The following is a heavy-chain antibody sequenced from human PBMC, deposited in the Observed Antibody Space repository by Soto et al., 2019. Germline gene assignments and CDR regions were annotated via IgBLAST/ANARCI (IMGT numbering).Heavy chain of an antibody. V-gene: IGHV1-3*01. J-gene: IGHJ6*02. D-gene: IGHD4-4*01. CDR2: INAGNGNT. CDR1: VYTITGGP. CDR3: ASSYSNYALIDYYYYGMDV. Sequence: PVNRSRKTSVYTITGGPSHCVLHAPKQRLEWMGWINAGNGNTKYSQKFQGRVTITRDTSASTAYMELTSLRSEDTAVYYCASSYSNYALIDYYYYGMDVWGQGTTVTVSS.